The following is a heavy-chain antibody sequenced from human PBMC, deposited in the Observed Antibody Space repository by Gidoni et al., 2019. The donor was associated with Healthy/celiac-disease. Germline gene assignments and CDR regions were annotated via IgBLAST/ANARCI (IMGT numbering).Heavy chain of an antibody. CDR1: GFTFSSYG. Sequence: QVQLVESGGGAVQPGRSLRLSCAASGFTFSSYGMHWVRQAPGKGLEWVAVISYDGSNKYYADSVKGRFTISRDNSKNTLYLQMNSLRAEDTAVYYCAKDNFGYVVKGLDYWGQGTLVTVSS. D-gene: IGHD5-12*01. V-gene: IGHV3-30*18. J-gene: IGHJ4*02. CDR3: AKDNFGYVVKGLDY. CDR2: ISYDGSNK.